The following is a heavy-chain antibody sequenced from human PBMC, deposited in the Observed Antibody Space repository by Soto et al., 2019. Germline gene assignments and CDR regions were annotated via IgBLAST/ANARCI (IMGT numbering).Heavy chain of an antibody. CDR1: GGSISSGGYS. CDR2: IYHSGST. CDR3: ARGGAGYPIDY. D-gene: IGHD5-12*01. J-gene: IGHJ4*02. Sequence: SETLSLTCAVSGGSISSGGYSWSWIRQPPGKGREGIGYIYHSGSTYYNPSLKSRVTISVDRSKNQFSLKLSSVTAADTAVYYGARGGAGYPIDYWGQGTLVTVSS. V-gene: IGHV4-30-2*01.